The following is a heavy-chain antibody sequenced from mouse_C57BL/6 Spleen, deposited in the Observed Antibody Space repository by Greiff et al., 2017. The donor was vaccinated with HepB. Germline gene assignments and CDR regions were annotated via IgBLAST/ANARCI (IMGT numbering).Heavy chain of an antibody. V-gene: IGHV1-55*01. J-gene: IGHJ4*01. CDR2: IYPGSGST. D-gene: IGHD3-2*02. Sequence: VQLQQPGAELVKPGASVKMSCKASGYTFTSYWITWVKQRPGQGLEWIGDIYPGSGSTNYNEKFKSKATLTVDTSSSTAYMQLSSLTSEDSAVYYCARDSSGYPRYAMDYWGQGTSVTVSS. CDR1: GYTFTSYW. CDR3: ARDSSGYPRYAMDY.